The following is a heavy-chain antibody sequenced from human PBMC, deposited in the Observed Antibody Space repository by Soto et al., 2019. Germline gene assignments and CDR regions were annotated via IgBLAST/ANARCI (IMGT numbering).Heavy chain of an antibody. CDR1: GYSFHKFG. CDR3: ARGPPSGSFSLSPRY. CDR2: ISGQIAKT. D-gene: IGHD1-26*01. Sequence: ASVKVSCNTSGYSFHKFGIVWGRQAPGQGLEWMGWISGQIAKTNYAQKFQGKVTMTADTSTSTAYMELTTLTSDDTAMYYCARGPPSGSFSLSPRYWGQGTLVTVSS. J-gene: IGHJ4*02. V-gene: IGHV1-18*04.